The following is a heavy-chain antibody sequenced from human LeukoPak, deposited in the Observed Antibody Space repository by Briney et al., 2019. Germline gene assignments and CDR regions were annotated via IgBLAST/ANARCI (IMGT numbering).Heavy chain of an antibody. V-gene: IGHV3-23*01. CDR1: GFTFSSYA. J-gene: IGHJ4*02. CDR3: AKNVRSSGWYVRTPYFDY. Sequence: PGGSLRLSCAASGFTFSSYAMSWVRQAPGKGLEWVSAISGSGGSTYYADSVKGRFTISRGNSKNTLYLQMNSLRAEDTTVYYCAKNVRSSGWYVRTPYFDYWGQGTLVTVSS. D-gene: IGHD6-19*01. CDR2: ISGSGGST.